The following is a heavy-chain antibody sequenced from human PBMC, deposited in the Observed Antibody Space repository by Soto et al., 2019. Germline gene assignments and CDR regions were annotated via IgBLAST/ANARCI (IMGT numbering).Heavy chain of an antibody. CDR2: FYYSGST. CDR1: GASITSTSYH. V-gene: IGHV4-39*06. J-gene: IGHJ6*02. Sequence: SETLSLTCTVSGASITSTSYHWGWIRQPPGKGLEWIGNFYYSGSTYYNPSLRSRVTISVDTAYMELSSLRSEDTAVYYCATKGRWYVGYYYYGMDVWGQGTTVTVSS. D-gene: IGHD6-13*01. CDR3: ATKGRWYVGYYYYGMDV.